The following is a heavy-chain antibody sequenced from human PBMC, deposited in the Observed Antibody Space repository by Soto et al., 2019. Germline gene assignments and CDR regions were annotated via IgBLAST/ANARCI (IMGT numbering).Heavy chain of an antibody. J-gene: IGHJ6*02. Sequence: LRLSCAASGFTFSAYWMSWVRQTPGKGLEWVANIKHDGSEKYYVDSVKGRLTISRDNAKNSLFLEMNSLRAEDTAVFYCAIITRGFSMDVWGQGTTVTVSS. CDR1: GFTFSAYW. V-gene: IGHV3-7*01. CDR3: AIITRGFSMDV. CDR2: IKHDGSEK. D-gene: IGHD1-20*01.